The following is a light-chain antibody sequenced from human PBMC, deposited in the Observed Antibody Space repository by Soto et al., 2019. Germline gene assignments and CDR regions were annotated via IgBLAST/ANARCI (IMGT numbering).Light chain of an antibody. V-gene: IGKV3-11*01. CDR3: LQDYNYPPT. CDR2: GAS. Sequence: EIVLTQSPATLSMSPGKRATLSCRASQSLSKSLVWYQQKPGQAPRLLIDGASNRATGIPARFSGSGSGTDFTLTISSLQPEDFATYYCLQDYNYPPTFGQGTKVDI. CDR1: QSLSKS. J-gene: IGKJ1*01.